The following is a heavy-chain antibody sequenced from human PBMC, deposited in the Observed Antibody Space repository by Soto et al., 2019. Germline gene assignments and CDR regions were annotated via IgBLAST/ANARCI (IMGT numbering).Heavy chain of an antibody. CDR3: ATDVVPDGNNGLDP. V-gene: IGHV4-39*02. CDR1: GGSINTITYY. D-gene: IGHD2-2*01. J-gene: IGHJ5*02. CDR2: IYYSGST. Sequence: SETLSLTCTVSGGSINTITYYLGWIRQPPGKGLEWIGTIYYSGSTYYNPPLKSQVTISVDTPKKQFALKLTSLTAEDTAVYDCATDVVPDGNNGLDPWGQGTLVSVSS.